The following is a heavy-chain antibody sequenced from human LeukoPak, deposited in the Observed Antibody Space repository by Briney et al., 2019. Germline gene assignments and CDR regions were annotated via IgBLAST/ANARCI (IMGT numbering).Heavy chain of an antibody. J-gene: IGHJ4*02. V-gene: IGHV3-23*01. CDR3: AKAPLRYCSSTSCYLYFDY. D-gene: IGHD2-2*01. CDR2: ISGSGGSK. CDR1: GFTFSSYA. Sequence: GGSLRLSCAASGFTFSSYAMNWVRQAPGKGLEWVSAISGSGGSKYYADSVKGRFTISRDNAKNTLYLQMNSLRAEDTGVYYCAKAPLRYCSSTSCYLYFDYWGQGTLVTVSS.